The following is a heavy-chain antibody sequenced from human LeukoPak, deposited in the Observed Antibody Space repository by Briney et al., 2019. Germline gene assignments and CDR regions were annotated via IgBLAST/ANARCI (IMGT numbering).Heavy chain of an antibody. V-gene: IGHV4-59*01. CDR1: GGSISSYY. D-gene: IGHD3-22*01. J-gene: IGHJ3*02. CDR3: ARIRYYYDSSGYYPAFDI. CDR2: IYNSGST. Sequence: SETLSLTCTVSGGSISSYYWSWIRQPPGKGLEWIGYIYNSGSTNYNPSLRSRVTISVDTSKNQFSLKLSSVTAADTAVYYCARIRYYYDSSGYYPAFDIWGQGTMVTVSS.